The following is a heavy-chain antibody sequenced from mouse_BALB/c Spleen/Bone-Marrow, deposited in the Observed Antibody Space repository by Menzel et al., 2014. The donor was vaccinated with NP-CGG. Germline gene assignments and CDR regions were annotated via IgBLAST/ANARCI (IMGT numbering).Heavy chain of an antibody. D-gene: IGHD2-10*01. CDR1: GFTFSSYG. J-gene: IGHJ2*01. Sequence: DVQLQESGGGLVQPGGSLKLSCAASGFTFSSYGMSWVRQTPDKRLELVATINSNGGSTYYPDSVKGRFTISRDNAKNTLYLQMSSLKSEDTAMYYCARSQAYYGNYFDYWGQGTPLTVSS. CDR2: INSNGGST. CDR3: ARSQAYYGNYFDY. V-gene: IGHV5-6-3*01.